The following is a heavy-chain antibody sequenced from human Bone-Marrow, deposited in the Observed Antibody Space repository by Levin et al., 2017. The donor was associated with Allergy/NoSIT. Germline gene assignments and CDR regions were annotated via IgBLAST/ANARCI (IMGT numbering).Heavy chain of an antibody. CDR1: GFTFSNYN. V-gene: IGHV3-21*01. J-gene: IGHJ4*02. CDR2: ITSSSTYI. D-gene: IGHD2-2*01. Sequence: GESLKISCAASGFTFSNYNMNWVRQAPGKGLEWVSSITSSSTYIYYADSLKGRFTISRDNAKNSLYLQMNSLRAEDTAVYYCARDSGGSTSLEYWGQGTLVTVSS. CDR3: ARDSGGSTSLEY.